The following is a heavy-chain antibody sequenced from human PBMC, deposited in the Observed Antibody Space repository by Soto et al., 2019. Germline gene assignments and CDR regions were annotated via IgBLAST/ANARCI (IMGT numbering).Heavy chain of an antibody. V-gene: IGHV4-39*01. Sequence: PSETLSLTCTVSGGSISSSSYYWGWIRQPPGKGLEWIGSIYYSGRTYYNPSLKSRVTISGDTSKNQFSLKLSSVTAADTAVYYCARKDYYDSSGYYYWGQGTLVTVSS. CDR3: ARKDYYDSSGYYY. D-gene: IGHD3-22*01. CDR2: IYYSGRT. CDR1: GGSISSSSYY. J-gene: IGHJ4*02.